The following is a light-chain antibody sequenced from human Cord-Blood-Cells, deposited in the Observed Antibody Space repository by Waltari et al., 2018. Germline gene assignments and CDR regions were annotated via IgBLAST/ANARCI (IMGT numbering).Light chain of an antibody. CDR3: CSYAGSVV. Sequence: QSALTQPRSVSGSPGQSVTISCTGPSRDVGGYNYVSWYQQHPGKAPKLMIYDVSKRPSGVPDRFSGSKSGNTASLTISGLQAEDEADYYCCSYAGSVVFGGGTKLTVL. J-gene: IGLJ2*01. V-gene: IGLV2-11*01. CDR1: SRDVGGYNY. CDR2: DVS.